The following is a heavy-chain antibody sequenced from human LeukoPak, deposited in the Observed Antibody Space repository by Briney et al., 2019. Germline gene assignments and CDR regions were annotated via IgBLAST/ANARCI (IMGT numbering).Heavy chain of an antibody. Sequence: GGSLRLSCAASGFTFSSYAMHWVRQAPGKGLGWISTYNGNTNYAQKLQGRVTMTTDTSTSTAYMELRSLRSDDTAVYYCATIVGHWFDPWGQGTLVTVSS. CDR1: GFTFSSYA. CDR3: ATIVGHWFDP. V-gene: IGHV1-18*01. CDR2: ISTYNGNT. J-gene: IGHJ5*02. D-gene: IGHD1-26*01.